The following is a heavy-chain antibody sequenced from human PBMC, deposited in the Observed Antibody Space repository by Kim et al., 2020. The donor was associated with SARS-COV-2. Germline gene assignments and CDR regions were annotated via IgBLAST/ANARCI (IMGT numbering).Heavy chain of an antibody. V-gene: IGHV3-23*01. J-gene: IGHJ6*02. Sequence: GGRPNYAESVRGRFTISRDNSKNPLYLQMNSLRAEDKDVYYCAKLYGMDVWGQGTTVTVSS. CDR2: GGRP. CDR3: AKLYGMDV.